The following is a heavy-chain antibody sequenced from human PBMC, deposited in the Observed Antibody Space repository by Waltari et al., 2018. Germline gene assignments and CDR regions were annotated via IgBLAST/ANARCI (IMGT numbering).Heavy chain of an antibody. CDR2: IWSDGSNE. CDR3: ARGSYSSGCDF. Sequence: QLVGSGGGVVQPGGSLRLSCAASGFTFRHYGMHWVRQSPGKGRGWVAVIWSDGSNEDYAESVKGRFTISRDNSKNTLYLQMNSLRVQDTAVYYCARGSYSSGCDFWGQGTQVTVSS. J-gene: IGHJ4*02. V-gene: IGHV3-33*08. CDR1: GFTFRHYG. D-gene: IGHD6-19*01.